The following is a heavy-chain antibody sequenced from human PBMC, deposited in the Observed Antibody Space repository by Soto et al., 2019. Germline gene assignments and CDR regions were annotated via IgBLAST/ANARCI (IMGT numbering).Heavy chain of an antibody. J-gene: IGHJ4*02. CDR3: AKEDVGSWSAFDY. V-gene: IGHV3-30*18. CDR1: GFTFSSYG. CDR2: ISYDGSNK. Sequence: GGALRLSWVVTGFTFSSYGMHWVRQAPGKGLECVAVISYDGSNKYYADSVKGRFTISRDNSKNTLYLQMNSLRVEDTAVYYCAKEDVGSWSAFDYWGQGTLVTVYS. D-gene: IGHD3-10*01.